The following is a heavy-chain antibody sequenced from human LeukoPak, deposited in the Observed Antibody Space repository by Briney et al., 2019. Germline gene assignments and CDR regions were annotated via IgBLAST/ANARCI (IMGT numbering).Heavy chain of an antibody. D-gene: IGHD6-19*01. J-gene: IGHJ4*02. CDR1: GYTFTSCD. CDR2: MNPNSGNT. CDR3: TRGSSGRRDN. Sequence: ASVRVSCKASGYTFTSCDINWVRQATGQGLEWMGWMNPNSGNTGYGQSFQGRITMTRDISIGTAYMELSNLTSEDTAIYYRTRGSSGRRDNWGQGTLVTVSA. V-gene: IGHV1-8*01.